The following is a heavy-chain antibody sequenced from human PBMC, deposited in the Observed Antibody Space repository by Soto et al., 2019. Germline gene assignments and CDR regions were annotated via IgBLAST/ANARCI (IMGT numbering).Heavy chain of an antibody. J-gene: IGHJ5*02. Sequence: LRETRSLTCAVSCGPISSSNWWSGVRQPPGKGLEWIGEIYHSGSTNYNPSLTSRVTISVDESKNQFSLKLSSVTAADTAVYYCASIPRATPYDSPAPWGQEPLVTV. V-gene: IGHV4-4*03. CDR1: CGPISSSNW. D-gene: IGHD2-2*01. CDR3: ASIPRATPYDSPAP. CDR2: IYHSGST.